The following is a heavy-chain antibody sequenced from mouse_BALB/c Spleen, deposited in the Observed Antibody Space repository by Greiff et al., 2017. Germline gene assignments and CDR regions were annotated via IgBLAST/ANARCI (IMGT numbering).Heavy chain of an antibody. V-gene: IGHV14-3*02. CDR3: ARYYYGSSYVAY. CDR1: GFNFKDTY. D-gene: IGHD1-1*01. Sequence: VQLQQSGAELVKPGASVKLSCTASGFNFKDTYMHWVKQRPEQGLEWIGRIDPANGNTKYDPKFQGKATITADTSSNTAYLQLSSLTSEDAAVYYCARYYYGSSYVAYWGQGTLVTVSA. J-gene: IGHJ3*01. CDR2: IDPANGNT.